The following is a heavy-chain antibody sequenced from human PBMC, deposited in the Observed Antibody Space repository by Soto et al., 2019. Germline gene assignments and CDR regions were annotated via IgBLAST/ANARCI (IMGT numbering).Heavy chain of an antibody. CDR3: ARGRGCSTGCHNFDY. D-gene: IGHD2-2*01. Sequence: VQLVESGGGLVQPGGSLRLSCAASGFTFSSYWMSWVRQAPGKGLEGVANIKQDGSEKYYVDSVKGRFTISRDNAKNSLYLQMNSLRAEDTAVYYCARGRGCSTGCHNFDYWGQGTLVTVSS. V-gene: IGHV3-7*01. J-gene: IGHJ4*02. CDR1: GFTFSSYW. CDR2: IKQDGSEK.